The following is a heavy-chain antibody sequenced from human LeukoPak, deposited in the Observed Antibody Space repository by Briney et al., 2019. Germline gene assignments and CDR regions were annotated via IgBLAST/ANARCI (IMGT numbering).Heavy chain of an antibody. D-gene: IGHD3-16*01. CDR2: ISSSSSTI. V-gene: IGHV3-48*04. Sequence: PGGSLRLSCAASGFTFSSYSMNWVRQAPGKGLEWVSYISSSSSTIYYADSVKGRFTISRDNAKNSLYLQMNSLRAEDTAVYYCAREPLPSERGYYFDYWGQGTLVTVSS. J-gene: IGHJ4*02. CDR1: GFTFSSYS. CDR3: AREPLPSERGYYFDY.